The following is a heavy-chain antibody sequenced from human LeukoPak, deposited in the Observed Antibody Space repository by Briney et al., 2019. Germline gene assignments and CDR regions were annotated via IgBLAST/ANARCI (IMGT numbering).Heavy chain of an antibody. Sequence: SETLSLTCTLSGGSISNYYWSWIRQPPGKGLEWIGYVYFSGSTKYNPSLKSRVTISLDTSNKQFSLKLSSVTAADTAVYYCARVVVATMDFDYWGQGTLVTVSS. V-gene: IGHV4-59*01. J-gene: IGHJ4*02. D-gene: IGHD5-24*01. CDR3: ARVVVATMDFDY. CDR2: VYFSGST. CDR1: GGSISNYY.